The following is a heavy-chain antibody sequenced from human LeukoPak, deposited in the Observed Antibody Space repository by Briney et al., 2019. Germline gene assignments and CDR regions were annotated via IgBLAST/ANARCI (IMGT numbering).Heavy chain of an antibody. CDR3: ARDNWGRGYSSYCMDV. CDR2: IYYSGST. J-gene: IGHJ6*03. V-gene: IGHV4-39*07. D-gene: IGHD5-18*01. Sequence: TSETLSLTCTVSGGSISSSSYYWGWIRQPPGKGLEWIGSIYYSGSTYYNPSLKSRVTISVDTSKNQFSLKLSSVTAADTAVYYCARDNWGRGYSSYCMDVWGKGTTVTVSS. CDR1: GGSISSSSYY.